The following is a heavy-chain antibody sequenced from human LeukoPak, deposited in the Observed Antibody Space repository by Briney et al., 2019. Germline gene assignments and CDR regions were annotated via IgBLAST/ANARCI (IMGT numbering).Heavy chain of an antibody. CDR2: IIPIFGTA. J-gene: IGHJ2*01. D-gene: IGHD2-2*01. Sequence: SVKVSCKASGGTFSSYAISWVRQAPGQGLEWMGGIIPIFGTANYAQKFQGRVTITTDESTSTAYMELSSLRSEDTAVYYCASYIVVVPAAMSYSRWYFDLWGRGTLVTVSS. CDR3: ASYIVVVPAAMSYSRWYFDL. CDR1: GGTFSSYA. V-gene: IGHV1-69*05.